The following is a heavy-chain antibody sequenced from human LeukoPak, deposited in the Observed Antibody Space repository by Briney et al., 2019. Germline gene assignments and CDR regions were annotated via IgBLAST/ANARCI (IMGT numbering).Heavy chain of an antibody. D-gene: IGHD2/OR15-2a*01. V-gene: IGHV3-43*02. CDR2: ISGDGGSK. Sequence: GGSLRLSCAASGFTFDDYAMHWVRQAPGKGLEWVSLISGDGGSKYYADSVKGRFNISRDNSKNSLYLQMNSLRTEDTALYYCAKEKGHDTPFFAFDIWGQGTMVTVSS. J-gene: IGHJ3*02. CDR1: GFTFDDYA. CDR3: AKEKGHDTPFFAFDI.